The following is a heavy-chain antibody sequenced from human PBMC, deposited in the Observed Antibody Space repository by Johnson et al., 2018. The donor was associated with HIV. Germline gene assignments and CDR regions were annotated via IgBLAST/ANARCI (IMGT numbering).Heavy chain of an antibody. V-gene: IGHV3-30*02. D-gene: IGHD6-13*01. J-gene: IGHJ3*02. Sequence: VQLVESGGGVVQPGRSLRLSCAASGFTFSSYGSHWVRQAPGKGLEWVAFIRYDGSNKYYADSVKGRFTISRDNSKNTLYLQMNSLRAEDTAVYYCARDRAAAGTDALDIWGQGTMVTVSS. CDR3: ARDRAAAGTDALDI. CDR2: IRYDGSNK. CDR1: GFTFSSYG.